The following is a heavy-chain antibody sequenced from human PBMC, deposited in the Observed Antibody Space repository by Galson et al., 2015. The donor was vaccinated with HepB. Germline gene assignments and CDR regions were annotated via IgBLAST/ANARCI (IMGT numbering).Heavy chain of an antibody. J-gene: IGHJ6*02. CDR2: IKEDGSEK. CDR3: ARVKRGEWYSFYYYGMDV. V-gene: IGHV3-7*05. CDR1: EFILSMYW. D-gene: IGHD3-10*01. Sequence: SLRLSCAASEFILSMYWMNWVRQAPGKGLEWVANIKEDGSEKNYVDSVKGRFTISRDNAKNSLYLQMNSLRAEDTAVCYCARVKRGEWYSFYYYGMDVWGRGTTVTVSS.